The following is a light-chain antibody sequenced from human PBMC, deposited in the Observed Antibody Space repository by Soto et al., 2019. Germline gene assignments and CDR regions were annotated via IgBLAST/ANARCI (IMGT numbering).Light chain of an antibody. V-gene: IGLV1-40*01. CDR1: SSNIGAGYD. J-gene: IGLJ3*02. CDR2: GDT. CDR3: QSYDSSLSGSV. Sequence: QSVLTQPPSVSGAPGQRVTISCTGSSSNIGAGYDVQWYQQLPGTAPKLLIYGDTNRPSGVPDRFSGSNSGTSASLAITGLQAEDVSDYYCQSYDSSLSGSVFGGGTKLTVL.